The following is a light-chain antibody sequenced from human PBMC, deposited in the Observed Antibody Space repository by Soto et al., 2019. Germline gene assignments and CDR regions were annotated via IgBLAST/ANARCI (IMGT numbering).Light chain of an antibody. CDR1: SSDVGGYNY. V-gene: IGLV2-14*03. J-gene: IGLJ2*01. Sequence: QSVLTQPASVSGSPGQSITISCTGTSSDVGGYNYVSWYQQHPGKAPKLMIYDVSDRPSGVSSRFSGSKSGNTASLTISGLQAEDEADYYCSSYTRGSTLVFGGGTKLTVL. CDR3: SSYTRGSTLV. CDR2: DVS.